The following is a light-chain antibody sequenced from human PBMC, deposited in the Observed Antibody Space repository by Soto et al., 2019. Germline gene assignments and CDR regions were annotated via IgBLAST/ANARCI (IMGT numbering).Light chain of an antibody. CDR3: QQYIRWPLT. CDR2: GAS. CDR1: QSIGTY. J-gene: IGKJ4*01. V-gene: IGKV3-15*01. Sequence: ETVLTQTPGTLSLSPWERAALSCRASQSIGTYLAWYQHKPGQAPSLLIYGASTRATGTPARFSGSGSGTEFTLTISSLQSEDFAVYYCQQYIRWPLTFGGGTKVDIK.